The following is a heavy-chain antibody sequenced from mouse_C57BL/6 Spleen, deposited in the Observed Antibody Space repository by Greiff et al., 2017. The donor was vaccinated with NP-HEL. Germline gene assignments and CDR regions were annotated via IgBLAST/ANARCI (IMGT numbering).Heavy chain of an antibody. Sequence: EVQVVESGGGLVKPGGSLKLSCAASGFTFSSYAMSWVRQTPEKRLEWVATISDGGSYTYYPDNVKGRFTISRDNAKNNLYLQMSHLKSEDTAMYYCARDPYYAMDYWGQGTSVTVSS. CDR2: ISDGGSYT. J-gene: IGHJ4*01. V-gene: IGHV5-4*01. CDR3: ARDPYYAMDY. CDR1: GFTFSSYA.